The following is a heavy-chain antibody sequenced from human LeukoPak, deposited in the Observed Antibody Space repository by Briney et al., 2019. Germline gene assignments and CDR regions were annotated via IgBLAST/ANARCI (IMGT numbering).Heavy chain of an antibody. J-gene: IGHJ4*02. Sequence: GGSLRLSCAASGFTFTSYWMSWVRQAPGKGLEWVANVKQDGSEKHYVDSVKGRFTISRDNTKNSLYLQMNSLRADDTAVYYCTRLHNSGWTGYWGQGTLVTVSS. CDR3: TRLHNSGWTGY. V-gene: IGHV3-7*01. CDR2: VKQDGSEK. D-gene: IGHD6-19*01. CDR1: GFTFTSYW.